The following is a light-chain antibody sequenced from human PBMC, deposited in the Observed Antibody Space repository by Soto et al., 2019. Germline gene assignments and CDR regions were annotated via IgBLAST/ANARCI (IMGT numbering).Light chain of an antibody. J-gene: IGLJ1*01. CDR3: SSYTSSRAYV. CDR1: SSVVGAYNY. CDR2: EVS. V-gene: IGLV2-14*01. Sequence: QSVLTQPASVSGSPGQSITISCTGTSSVVGAYNYVSWYQQQSGKAPKLMIHEVSNRPSGVSNRFSGSKSGNTASLTISGLQAEDEADYYCSSYTSSRAYVFGIGTKVTVL.